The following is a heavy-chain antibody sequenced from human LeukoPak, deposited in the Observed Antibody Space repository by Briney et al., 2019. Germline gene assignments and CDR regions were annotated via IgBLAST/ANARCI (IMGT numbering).Heavy chain of an antibody. Sequence: SETLSLTCTVSGGSISSGGYYWSWIRQHPGKGLEWIGYIYYSGSTNYNPSLKSRVTISVDTSKNQFSLKLSSVTAADTAVYYCARVVDSSGYLTFDYWGQGTLVTVSS. CDR2: IYYSGST. CDR3: ARVVDSSGYLTFDY. V-gene: IGHV4-61*08. D-gene: IGHD3-22*01. J-gene: IGHJ4*02. CDR1: GGSISSGGYY.